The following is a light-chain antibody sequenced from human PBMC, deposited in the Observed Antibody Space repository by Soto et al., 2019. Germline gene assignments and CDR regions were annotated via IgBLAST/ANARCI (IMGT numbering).Light chain of an antibody. CDR2: AAS. CDR1: QSISSY. CDR3: QQSYSTLT. J-gene: IGKJ4*01. V-gene: IGKV1-39*01. Sequence: DTQMTQSPSTLSASVGDRVTITCRASQSISSYLNWYQQKPGKAPKLLIYAASSLQSGVPSGFSGSGSGTDFTPTISSLQPEDFATYYCQQSYSTLTFGGGTKVDIK.